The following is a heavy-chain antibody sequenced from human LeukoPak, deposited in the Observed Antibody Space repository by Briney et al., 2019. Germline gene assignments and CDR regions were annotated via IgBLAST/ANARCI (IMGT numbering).Heavy chain of an antibody. Sequence: GASVKVSCKASGYTFTSYGISWVRQGPGQGLEWMGWISAYNGNTNYAQKLQGRVTMTTDTSTSTAYMELRSLRSDDTAVYYCARGGYDYGLAGWFDPWGQGTLVTVSS. D-gene: IGHD4-17*01. CDR3: ARGGYDYGLAGWFDP. V-gene: IGHV1-18*04. CDR2: ISAYNGNT. CDR1: GYTFTSYG. J-gene: IGHJ5*02.